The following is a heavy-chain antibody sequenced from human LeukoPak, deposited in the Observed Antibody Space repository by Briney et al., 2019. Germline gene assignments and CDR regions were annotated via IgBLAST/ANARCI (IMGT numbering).Heavy chain of an antibody. CDR1: GGTFRSYA. Sequence: SVKVSCKASGGTFRSYAISWVRQAPGQGLEWMGGIIPIFGTANYAQKFQGRVTITTNESTSTAYMELSSLGSEDTAVYYCARVTRGSSSALDYFDYWGQGTLVTVSS. V-gene: IGHV1-69*05. CDR2: IIPIFGTA. CDR3: ARVTRGSSSALDYFDY. J-gene: IGHJ4*02. D-gene: IGHD6-6*01.